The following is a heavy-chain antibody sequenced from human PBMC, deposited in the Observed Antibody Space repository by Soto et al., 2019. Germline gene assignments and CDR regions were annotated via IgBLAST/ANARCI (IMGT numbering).Heavy chain of an antibody. V-gene: IGHV1-69*13. J-gene: IGHJ4*02. D-gene: IGHD6-13*01. Sequence: SVKVSCKASAGTFSSYAISWGRQAPGQGLEWMGGIIPICGTANYAQKFQGRVTITADESTSTAYMELSSLRSEDTAVYYCARVLAAAGMYYFDYWGQGTLVTVSS. CDR1: AGTFSSYA. CDR3: ARVLAAAGMYYFDY. CDR2: IIPICGTA.